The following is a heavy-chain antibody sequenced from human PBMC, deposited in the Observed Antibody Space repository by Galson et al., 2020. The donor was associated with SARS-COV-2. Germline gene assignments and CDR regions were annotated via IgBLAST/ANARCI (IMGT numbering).Heavy chain of an antibody. J-gene: IGHJ3*01. Sequence: GESLKISCAASDFTFFTYAMSWVRQAPGKGLEWVSAIGPGGQTTHYADSVKGRFTISRDNSKNTLFLQMSSLRAEDTAVYYCAKDRGYYSGIDAFDVWGQGTMVTVSS. CDR1: DFTFFTYA. CDR3: AKDRGYYSGIDAFDV. D-gene: IGHD3-22*01. V-gene: IGHV3-23*01. CDR2: IGPGGQTT.